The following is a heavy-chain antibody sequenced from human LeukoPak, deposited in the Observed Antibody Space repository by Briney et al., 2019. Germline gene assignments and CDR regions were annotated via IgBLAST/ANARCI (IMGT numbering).Heavy chain of an antibody. CDR1: GFTFSSYG. CDR2: ISGSGGST. D-gene: IGHD2-15*01. V-gene: IGHV3-23*01. CDR3: AKAPVTSCRGAFCYPFDY. J-gene: IGHJ4*02. Sequence: GGTLRLSCAASGFTFSSYGMSWVRQAPGKGLEWVSAISGSGGSTYYADSVKGRFTISRDNSKNTLYLQMNSLRAEDAAVYYCAKAPVTSCRGAFCYPFDYWGQGTLVTVSS.